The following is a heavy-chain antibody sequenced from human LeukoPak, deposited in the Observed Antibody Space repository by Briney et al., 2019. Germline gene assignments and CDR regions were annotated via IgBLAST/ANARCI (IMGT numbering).Heavy chain of an antibody. D-gene: IGHD6-13*01. V-gene: IGHV4-39*01. Sequence: PSETLSLTCTVSGGSISSSSYYWGWIRQPPGKGLEWIGSIYYSGSTYYNPSLKSRVTISVDTSKNQFSPKLSSVTAADTAVYYCASPYSQENVWGKGTTVTVSS. CDR1: GGSISSSSYY. CDR3: ASPYSQENV. CDR2: IYYSGST. J-gene: IGHJ6*04.